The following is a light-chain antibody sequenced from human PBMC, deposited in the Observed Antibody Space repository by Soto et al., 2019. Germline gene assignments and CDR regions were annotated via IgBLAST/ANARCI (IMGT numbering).Light chain of an antibody. J-gene: IGLJ1*01. Sequence: QSALTQPASVSGSPGQSITISCTGTSSDVGGYNYVSWYQQHPGEAPKLIICEVINRPSGVSNRFSGSKSGNTASLTISGLQAEDEADYYCSSYTSRSTLVFGNGTKGTVL. V-gene: IGLV2-14*01. CDR2: EVI. CDR3: SSYTSRSTLV. CDR1: SSDVGGYNY.